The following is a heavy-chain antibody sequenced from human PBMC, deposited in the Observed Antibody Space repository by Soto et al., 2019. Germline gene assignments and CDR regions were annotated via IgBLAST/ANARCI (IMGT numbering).Heavy chain of an antibody. CDR1: GFTFSSYA. Sequence: GGSLRLSCAASGFTFSSYAMSWVRQAPGKGLEWVSAISGSGGSTYYTDSVKGRFTISRDNSKNTLYLQMNSLRAEDTAVYYCAKLGRDAQDYFDYWGQGTLVTVSS. CDR2: ISGSGGST. D-gene: IGHD2-15*01. V-gene: IGHV3-23*01. J-gene: IGHJ4*02. CDR3: AKLGRDAQDYFDY.